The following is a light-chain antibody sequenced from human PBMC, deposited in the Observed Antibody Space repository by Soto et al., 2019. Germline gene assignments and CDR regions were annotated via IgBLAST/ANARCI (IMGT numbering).Light chain of an antibody. J-gene: IGKJ2*01. V-gene: IGKV3-20*01. CDR3: QQYGSSPMT. Sequence: EIVMTQSPGTLSSSPGERATLSCRASQSVSSSHLAWYQQKPGQAPRLLICGSSIRATGIPDMFSGSGSGTDFALIISRLEHEDFALYYCQQYGSSPMTFGQGTKLEIK. CDR1: QSVSSSH. CDR2: GSS.